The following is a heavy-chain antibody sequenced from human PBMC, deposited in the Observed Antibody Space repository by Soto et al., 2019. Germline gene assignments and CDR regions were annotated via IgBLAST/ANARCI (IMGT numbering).Heavy chain of an antibody. Sequence: QITLKESGPTLVKPTQTVTLTCTFSGFSLSFSGVGVGWIRQPPGKALEWLAVIYWDDDKQYRPSLKSRLTITKDTPKNQGLFKMAKMGPVDTGTYFSVRRASLGGPPPPTAYYGMDVWGQGTTVTVSS. CDR3: VRRASLGGPPPPTAYYGMDV. CDR2: IYWDDDK. CDR1: GFSLSFSGVG. D-gene: IGHD3-16*01. V-gene: IGHV2-5*04. J-gene: IGHJ6*02.